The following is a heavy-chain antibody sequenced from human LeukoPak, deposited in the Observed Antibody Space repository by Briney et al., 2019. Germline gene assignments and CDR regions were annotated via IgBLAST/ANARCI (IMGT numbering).Heavy chain of an antibody. D-gene: IGHD2-15*01. CDR2: IWYDGSNK. J-gene: IGHJ6*04. CDR1: GFTSSSYG. CDR3: ARTGIYCSGGSCYYYYGMDV. V-gene: IGHV3-33*01. Sequence: GGSLRLSCAASGFTSSSYGMHWVRQAPGKGLEWVAVIWYDGSNKYYADSVKGRFTISRDNSKNTLYLQMNSLRAEDTAVYYCARTGIYCSGGSCYYYYGMDVWGKGTTVTVSS.